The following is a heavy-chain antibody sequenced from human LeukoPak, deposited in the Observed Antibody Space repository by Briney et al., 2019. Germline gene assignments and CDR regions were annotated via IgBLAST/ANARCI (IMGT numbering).Heavy chain of an antibody. V-gene: IGHV1-46*01. CDR2: INPSGGST. CDR1: QYTFSTYF. Sequence: APVRVSGTTPQYTFSTYFIHWVRQAPGQGLEWMGIINPSGGSTTYAQKYQGRLTLASDTSTSTVYMELSSLRSEETAMYYCARSAAYYSEADIWGQGTMVTVSS. J-gene: IGHJ3*02. CDR3: ARSAAYYSEADI. D-gene: IGHD1-26*01.